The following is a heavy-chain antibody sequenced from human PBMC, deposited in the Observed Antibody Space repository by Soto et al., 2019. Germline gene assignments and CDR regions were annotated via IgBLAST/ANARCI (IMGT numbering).Heavy chain of an antibody. CDR3: AKDKGEKTTDAFDI. CDR2: ISYDGSNK. Sequence: VVSLRLSCSASVFTFSSDCIHWFLQAPVNGLEWVSVISYDGSNKYYADSVKGRLNISRDNSKNTLYLQMNSLRAEDTYVYYCAKDKGEKTTDAFDISGKGTMVT. CDR1: VFTFSSDC. J-gene: IGHJ3*02. V-gene: IGHV3-30*18. D-gene: IGHD2-21*01.